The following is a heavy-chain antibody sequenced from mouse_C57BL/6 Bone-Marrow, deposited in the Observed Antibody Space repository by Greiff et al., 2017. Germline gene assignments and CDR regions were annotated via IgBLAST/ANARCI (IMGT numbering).Heavy chain of an antibody. CDR2: IAPENGDT. Sequence: EVQLQQSGAELVRPGASVKLSCTASGFNIKDDYMHWVRQRPEQGLEWIGWIAPENGDTAYASKFQGKATITAGTSSNTAYLKLSSLTAEDTSVYYCTHGSGGFAYWGQGTTLTVSS. D-gene: IGHD1-1*02. V-gene: IGHV14-4*01. J-gene: IGHJ2*01. CDR3: THGSGGFAY. CDR1: GFNIKDDY.